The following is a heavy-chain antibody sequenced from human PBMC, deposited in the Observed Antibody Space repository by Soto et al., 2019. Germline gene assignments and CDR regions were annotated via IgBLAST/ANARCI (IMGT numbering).Heavy chain of an antibody. CDR1: GYTFTSYG. CDR3: ARVGVGLAAPRVWPY. V-gene: IGHV1-18*01. CDR2: INPYNGNT. J-gene: IGHJ4*02. Sequence: ASVKASCKASGYTFTSYGITWVRQAPGQGLEWMAWINPYNGNTKYAEKFLGRVTVTTDTSTATAYMEVRSLTSDDTAVFYCARVGVGLAAPRVWPYWGQGTPVTVS. D-gene: IGHD6-13*01.